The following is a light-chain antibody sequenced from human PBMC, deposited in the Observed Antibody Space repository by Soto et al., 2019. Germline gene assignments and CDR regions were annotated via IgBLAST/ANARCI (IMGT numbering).Light chain of an antibody. CDR1: SFNIGSNN. CDR3: AAWDASLGGWV. V-gene: IGLV1-47*01. Sequence: QSALTQPPSASGTPGQRVTISCSGSSFNIGSNNVHWFQQFPGTAPKLLIYRDNQRPSGVPDRFSGSKSGASASLAITGLRSDDDADYYWAAWDASLGGWVFGGGTKLTVL. CDR2: RDN. J-gene: IGLJ3*02.